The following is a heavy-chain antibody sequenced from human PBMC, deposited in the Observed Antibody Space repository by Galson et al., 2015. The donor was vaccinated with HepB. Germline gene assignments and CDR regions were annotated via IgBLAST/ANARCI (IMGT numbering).Heavy chain of an antibody. CDR3: ARDQEPFLEWLLGMDV. V-gene: IGHV3-30*04. CDR1: GFAFSTYA. D-gene: IGHD3-3*02. Sequence: SLRLSCAASGFAFSTYAMHWVRQAPGKGLERVALITYDGSNKYYADSVKGRFNISRDNSKNTLYLQMNSPRAEDTAVYYCARDQEPFLEWLLGMDVWGQGTTVTVSS. J-gene: IGHJ6*02. CDR2: ITYDGSNK.